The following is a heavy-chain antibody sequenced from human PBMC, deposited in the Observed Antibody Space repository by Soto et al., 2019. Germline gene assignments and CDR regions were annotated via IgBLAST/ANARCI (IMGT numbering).Heavy chain of an antibody. CDR3: ARRRCSGGSCYSLNYYYYGMDV. CDR1: GFTFSSYS. V-gene: IGHV3-48*02. CDR2: ISSTSTTK. Sequence: GESLKISCAASGFTFSSYSMNWVRQAPGKGLEWVSYISSTSTTKYYADSVKGRFTISGDNARNSLFLQMNSLRDEDTAVYYCARRRCSGGSCYSLNYYYYGMDVWGQGTTVTVSS. J-gene: IGHJ6*02. D-gene: IGHD2-15*01.